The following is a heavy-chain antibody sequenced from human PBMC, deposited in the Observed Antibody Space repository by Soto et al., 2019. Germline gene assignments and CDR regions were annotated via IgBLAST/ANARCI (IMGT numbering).Heavy chain of an antibody. CDR1: GYTFTSYG. CDR2: ISAYNGNT. V-gene: IGHV1-18*01. J-gene: IGHJ4*02. D-gene: IGHD3-3*01. CDR3: ARDMEFPPVLRFLEWLSHFDY. Sequence: ASVTVSCKASGYTFTSYGIIWVRQAPGQGLEWMGWISAYNGNTNYARKLQGRVTMTTDTSTSTAYMELRSLRSDDTAVYYCARDMEFPPVLRFLEWLSHFDYWGQGTLVTVSS.